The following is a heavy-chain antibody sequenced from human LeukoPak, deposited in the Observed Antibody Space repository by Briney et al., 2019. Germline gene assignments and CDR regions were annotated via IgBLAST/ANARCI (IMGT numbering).Heavy chain of an antibody. CDR1: GYTFTSYG. CDR3: ARGDQFLYYYDSNPFDY. Sequence: SVKVPCKASGYTFTSYGISWVRQAPGQGLEWMGRIIPIFGTANYAQKFQGRVTIITDESTSTAYMELSSLRSEDTAVYYCARGDQFLYYYDSNPFDYWGQGTLVTVSS. D-gene: IGHD3-22*01. V-gene: IGHV1-69*05. CDR2: IIPIFGTA. J-gene: IGHJ4*02.